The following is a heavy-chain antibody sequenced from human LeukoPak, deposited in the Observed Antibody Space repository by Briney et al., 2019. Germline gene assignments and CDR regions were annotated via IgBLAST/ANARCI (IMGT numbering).Heavy chain of an antibody. V-gene: IGHV4-34*01. CDR2: INHSGST. CDR1: GGSFSGYY. J-gene: IGHJ5*02. Sequence: SETLSLTCAVYGGSFSGYYWSWIRQPPGKGLEWIGEINHSGSTNYNPSLESRVAISVDTSKNQFSLKLSSVTAADTAVYYCARQIGDYVRLKYNWFDPWGQGTLVTVSS. D-gene: IGHD4-17*01. CDR3: ARQIGDYVRLKYNWFDP.